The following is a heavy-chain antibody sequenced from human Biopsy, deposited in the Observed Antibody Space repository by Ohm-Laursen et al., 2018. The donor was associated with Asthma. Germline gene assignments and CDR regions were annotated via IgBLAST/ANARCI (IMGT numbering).Heavy chain of an antibody. CDR2: LSFDGRYE. Sequence: SLRLSCAASRFTYEMHWVRQAPGKGPEWVALLSFDGRYEYYADSVKGRFTISRDNPMKRLYLQMSSLTAEDTAVYYCAKERYYDFWSGHPIWGQGTRVTVSS. V-gene: IGHV3-30*18. D-gene: IGHD3-3*01. CDR1: RFTYE. CDR3: AKERYYDFWSGHPI. J-gene: IGHJ3*02.